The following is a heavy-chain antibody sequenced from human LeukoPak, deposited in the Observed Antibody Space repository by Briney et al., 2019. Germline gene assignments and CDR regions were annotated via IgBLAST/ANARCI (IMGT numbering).Heavy chain of an antibody. J-gene: IGHJ3*02. V-gene: IGHV4-34*01. D-gene: IGHD2-2*01. CDR3: ARPHDCSSTSCYGAFHI. CDR2: INHSGST. CDR1: GGSFSGYF. Sequence: PSETLSLTCAVYGGSFSGYFWTWIRQPPGKGLEWIGEINHSGSTSYNPSLKSRVTISADPSKNQFSLKLGSVTAADTAVYYCARPHDCSSTSCYGAFHIWGQGTMVTVSS.